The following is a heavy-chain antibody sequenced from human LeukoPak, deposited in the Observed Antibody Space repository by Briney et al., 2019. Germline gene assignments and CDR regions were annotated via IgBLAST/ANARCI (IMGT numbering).Heavy chain of an antibody. CDR2: IYYSGST. V-gene: IGHV4-31*03. CDR3: AIGYSYGRRYYFDY. D-gene: IGHD5-18*01. Sequence: SETLSLTCTVSGGSISSGGYYWSWIRQHPGKGLEWIGYIYYSGSTYYNPSLKSRVTISVDTSKNQFSLKLSSVTAADTAVYYCAIGYSYGRRYYFDYWGQGTLVTVSP. CDR1: GGSISSGGYY. J-gene: IGHJ4*02.